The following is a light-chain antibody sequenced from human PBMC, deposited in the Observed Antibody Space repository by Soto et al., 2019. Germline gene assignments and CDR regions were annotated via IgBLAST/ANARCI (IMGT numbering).Light chain of an antibody. CDR1: SSDVGGYEY. CDR3: CSYAAGQTLV. Sequence: QSALTQPRSVSGSPGQSVTISCSGTSSDVGGYEYVSWYQQHPGKAPTLIIYHVAQRPSGVPDRFSASKSGTTASLTISGIQAEDEAEYFCCSYAAGQTLVFGGGTKLTVL. V-gene: IGLV2-11*01. CDR2: HVA. J-gene: IGLJ2*01.